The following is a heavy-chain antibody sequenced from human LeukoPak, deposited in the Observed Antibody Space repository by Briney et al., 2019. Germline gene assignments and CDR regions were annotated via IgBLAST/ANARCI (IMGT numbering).Heavy chain of an antibody. Sequence: PTGGSLRLSCAASGFTFSSYGMHWVRQAPGKGLEWVAVISYDGSNKYYADSVKGRFTISTDNANNSLYLQMNSLRAEDTAVYYCARSLRNAFDIWGQGTMVTVSS. CDR3: ARSLRNAFDI. CDR1: GFTFSSYG. CDR2: ISYDGSNK. V-gene: IGHV3-30*03. J-gene: IGHJ3*02. D-gene: IGHD3-3*01.